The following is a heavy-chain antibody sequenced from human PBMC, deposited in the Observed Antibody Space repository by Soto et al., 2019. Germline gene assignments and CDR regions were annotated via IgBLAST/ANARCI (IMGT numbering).Heavy chain of an antibody. D-gene: IGHD3-10*01. Sequence: QVQLVQSGAEVKKPGSSVKVSCKASGGTFSSYAISWVRQAPGQGLEWMGGIIPVFGTANYAQKFQGRLMITADDSTSTAYVELSSLISEDTAVYYCAGAKGAMVRGEDFYYYGMDVWGQGTTVTVSS. CDR3: AGAKGAMVRGEDFYYYGMDV. J-gene: IGHJ6*02. CDR2: IIPVFGTA. CDR1: GGTFSSYA. V-gene: IGHV1-69*01.